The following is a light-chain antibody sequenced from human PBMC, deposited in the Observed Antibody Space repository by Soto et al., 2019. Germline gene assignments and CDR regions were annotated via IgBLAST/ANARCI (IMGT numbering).Light chain of an antibody. J-gene: IGLJ1*01. Sequence: QSVLTQPASVSGSPGQSITLSCTGTSSDVGGYNYVSWYQQHPGKAPKLMIYEVSNRPSGVSNRFSGSKSGNTASLTISGLQAEDEADYYCSSYTSNSTLYVFGTGTKLTVL. V-gene: IGLV2-14*01. CDR1: SSDVGGYNY. CDR2: EVS. CDR3: SSYTSNSTLYV.